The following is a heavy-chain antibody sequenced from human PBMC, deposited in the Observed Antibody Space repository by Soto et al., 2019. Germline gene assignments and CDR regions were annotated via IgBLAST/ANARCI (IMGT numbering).Heavy chain of an antibody. J-gene: IGHJ3*02. CDR1: GFTFSSYG. V-gene: IGHV3-30*03. CDR3: AIWYYFDSSAPEFDT. D-gene: IGHD3-22*01. Sequence: GGSLRLSCAASGFTFSSYGMHWVRQAPGTGLEWVAVISYDGSNKYYADSVKGRFTISRDNSKNTLYLQMNSLRAEDTAVYYCAIWYYFDSSAPEFDTWGQGTVVTV. CDR2: ISYDGSNK.